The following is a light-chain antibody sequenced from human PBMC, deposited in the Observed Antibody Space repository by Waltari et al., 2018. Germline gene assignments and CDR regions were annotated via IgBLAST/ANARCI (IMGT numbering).Light chain of an antibody. Sequence: DIQMTQSPSSLSASVGDRVTITCRASQGISSSVALYQKKPGKAPKLLLSVASRLQSGVPSRFTGSGSGTDYTLTISSLQPEDFATYYCQQYFFTPYTFGQGTKLEI. V-gene: IGKV1-NL1*01. CDR1: QGISSS. CDR3: QQYFFTPYT. J-gene: IGKJ2*01. CDR2: VAS.